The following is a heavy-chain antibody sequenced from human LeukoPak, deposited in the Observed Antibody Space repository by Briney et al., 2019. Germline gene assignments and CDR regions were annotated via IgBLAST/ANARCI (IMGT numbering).Heavy chain of an antibody. J-gene: IGHJ6*03. CDR3: ARVYNPLVYYMDV. CDR2: MNPNSANT. CDR1: GYTFTSYD. V-gene: IGHV1-8*03. Sequence: GASVKVSCKASGYTFTSYDINWVRQAAGQGLEWMGWMNPNSANTGYAQKFQGRVTLTRNTSITTAYMELSSLRSEDTAVYYCARVYNPLVYYMDVWGKGTTVTVSS. D-gene: IGHD1-1*01.